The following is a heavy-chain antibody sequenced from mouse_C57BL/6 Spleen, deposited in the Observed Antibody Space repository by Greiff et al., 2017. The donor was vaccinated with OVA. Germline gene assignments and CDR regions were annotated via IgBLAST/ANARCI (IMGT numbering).Heavy chain of an antibody. CDR1: GYTFTSYW. CDR3: AREGIYYDYDRNFDY. D-gene: IGHD2-4*01. CDR2: IYPGSGST. Sequence: QVQLQQPGAELVKPGASVKMSCKASGYTFTSYWITWVKQRPGQGLEWIGDIYPGSGSTNYNEKFKSKATLTVDTSSSTAYMQLSSLTSEDSAVYYCAREGIYYDYDRNFDYWGQGTTLTVAS. V-gene: IGHV1-55*01. J-gene: IGHJ2*01.